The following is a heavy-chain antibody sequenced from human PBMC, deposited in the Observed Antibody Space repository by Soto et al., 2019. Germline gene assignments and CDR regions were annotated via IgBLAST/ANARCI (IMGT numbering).Heavy chain of an antibody. CDR3: ARVDARAPDAFDI. J-gene: IGHJ3*02. V-gene: IGHV6-1*01. Sequence: SQTLSLTCAISGDSVSSNSVAWNWIRQSPSRGLEWLGRTYYRSKWYNDYAVSVKSRITINPDTSKNQFSLQLNSVTPEDTAVYYCARVDARAPDAFDIWGQGTMVTVSS. CDR1: GDSVSSNSVA. D-gene: IGHD3-10*01. CDR2: TYYRSKWYN.